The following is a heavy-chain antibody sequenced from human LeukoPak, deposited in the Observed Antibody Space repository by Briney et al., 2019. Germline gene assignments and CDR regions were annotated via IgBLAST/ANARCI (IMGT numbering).Heavy chain of an antibody. V-gene: IGHV4-39*07. CDR1: GGSISSSSYY. D-gene: IGHD3-22*01. J-gene: IGHJ4*02. CDR2: IYYSGST. Sequence: SETLSLTCTVSGGSISSSSYYWGWIRQPPGKGLKWIGSIYYSGSTYYNPSLKSRVTISVDTSKNQFSLKLSSVTAADTAVYYCARANFLSEDYYDSSGYVGYFDYWGQGTLVTVSS. CDR3: ARANFLSEDYYDSSGYVGYFDY.